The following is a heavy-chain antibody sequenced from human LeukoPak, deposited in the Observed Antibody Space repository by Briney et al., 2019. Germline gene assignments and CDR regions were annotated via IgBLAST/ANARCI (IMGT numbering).Heavy chain of an antibody. D-gene: IGHD3-22*01. J-gene: IGHJ4*02. V-gene: IGHV1-2*02. CDR2: INPNSGDT. CDR1: GYTFTGYY. Sequence: GASVKVSCKASGYTFTGYYMHWVRQAPGQGLEWMGWINPNSGDTNYAQKFQGRVTMTRDTSISTAYMELSRLRSDDTAVYYCAGDYDSSGIDYWGQGTLVTVSS. CDR3: AGDYDSSGIDY.